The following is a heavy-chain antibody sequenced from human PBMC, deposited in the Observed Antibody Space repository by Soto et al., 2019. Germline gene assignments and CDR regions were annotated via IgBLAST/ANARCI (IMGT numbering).Heavy chain of an antibody. CDR3: ARDYSQYYFDY. D-gene: IGHD6-13*01. CDR1: GFTFSSYG. CDR2: IWYDGSNK. V-gene: IGHV3-33*01. J-gene: IGHJ4*02. Sequence: QVQLVESGGGVVQPGRSLRLSCAASGFTFSSYGMHWVRQAPGKGLEWVAVIWYDGSNKYYADSVKGRFTISRDNSKNTLYLQMNGVRAEDTAVYYCARDYSQYYFDYWGQGTLVTVSS.